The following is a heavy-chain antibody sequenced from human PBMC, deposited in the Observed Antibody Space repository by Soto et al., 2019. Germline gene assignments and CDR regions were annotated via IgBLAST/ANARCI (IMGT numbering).Heavy chain of an antibody. CDR1: GGSISSGDYY. Sequence: QVQLQEAGPGLVKPSQTLSLTCTVSGGSISSGDYYWSWIRQPPGKGLEGIGYIYYSGSTYYNPSLKSRVTISVDTSKNQFSLKLSSVTAADTAVYYCARVEASAVSRSSSYYYYGMDVWGQGTTVTVSS. CDR2: IYYSGST. V-gene: IGHV4-30-4*01. CDR3: ARVEASAVSRSSSYYYYGMDV. J-gene: IGHJ6*02. D-gene: IGHD3-10*01.